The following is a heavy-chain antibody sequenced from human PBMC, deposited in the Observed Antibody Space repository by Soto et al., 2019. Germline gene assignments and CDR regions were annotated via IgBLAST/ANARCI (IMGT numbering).Heavy chain of an antibody. D-gene: IGHD3-22*01. CDR2: IYYSGST. CDR1: GGSISSSSYY. Sequence: SETLSLTCTVSGGSISSSSYYWGWIRQPPGKGLEWIGCIYYSGSTYYNPSLKSRVTISVDTSKNQFSLKLSSVTAADTAVYYFARGAHSSGYYYVDSWGQGTLDTVSS. J-gene: IGHJ4*02. V-gene: IGHV4-39*07. CDR3: ARGAHSSGYYYVDS.